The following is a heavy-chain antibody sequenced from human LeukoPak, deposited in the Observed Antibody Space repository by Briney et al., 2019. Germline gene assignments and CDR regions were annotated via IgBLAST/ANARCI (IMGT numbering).Heavy chain of an antibody. CDR1: GDSFSSVTDY. CDR3: ARGRHSYYYGSGSYYRACWFDP. Sequence: SETLSLTCTVSGDSFSSVTDYWAWIRQPPGKGLEWIASVDYSGSTYYNPSLKSRVTISVDTSKNQFSLKLSSVTAADTAVYYCARGRHSYYYGSGSYYRACWFDPWGQGTLVTVSS. D-gene: IGHD3-10*01. CDR2: VDYSGST. J-gene: IGHJ5*02. V-gene: IGHV4-39*07.